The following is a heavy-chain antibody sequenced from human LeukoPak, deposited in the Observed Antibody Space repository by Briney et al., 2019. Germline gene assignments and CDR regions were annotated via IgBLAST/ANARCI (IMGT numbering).Heavy chain of an antibody. J-gene: IGHJ4*02. Sequence: GGSLRLSCTASGFTFSNFWMHWVRQGPGKGLEWVGRIKSKTDGGTTDYAAPVKGRFTISRDDSKNTLYLQMNSLKTEDTAVYYCTTRGYSYRYGFDYWGQGTLVTVSS. V-gene: IGHV3-15*01. D-gene: IGHD5-18*01. CDR2: IKSKTDGGTT. CDR3: TTRGYSYRYGFDY. CDR1: GFTFSNFW.